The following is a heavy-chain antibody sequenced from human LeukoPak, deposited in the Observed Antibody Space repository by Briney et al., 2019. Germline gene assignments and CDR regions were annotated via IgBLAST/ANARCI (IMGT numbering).Heavy chain of an antibody. CDR1: GGSVSSSSYY. V-gene: IGHV4-39*01. D-gene: IGHD3-22*01. Sequence: SETLSLTCTVSGGSVSSSSYYWGWIRQPPGKGLEWIASIYYSGTIYYNPSLKSRVSISADTSKNQFSLKLSSVTAADTAVYYCTSRGWIVGLVDYWGQGTLVTVSS. CDR2: IYYSGTI. J-gene: IGHJ4*02. CDR3: TSRGWIVGLVDY.